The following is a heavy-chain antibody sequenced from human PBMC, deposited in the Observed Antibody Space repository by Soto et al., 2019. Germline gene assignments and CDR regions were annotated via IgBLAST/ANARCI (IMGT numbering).Heavy chain of an antibody. J-gene: IGHJ3*01. V-gene: IGHV4-59*01. CDR1: GGSISNFY. CDR3: ARGSLSTETATALYV. Sequence: ASETLSLTCTVSGGSISNFYWSWIRQPPGRGLEWIGYGYMYYSGSTYYNPSLESRVTISVDTSKNQISLRLTSVTADDTALYYCARGSLSTETATALYVWGPGKMLTVSS. D-gene: IGHD4-17*01. CDR2: MYYSGST.